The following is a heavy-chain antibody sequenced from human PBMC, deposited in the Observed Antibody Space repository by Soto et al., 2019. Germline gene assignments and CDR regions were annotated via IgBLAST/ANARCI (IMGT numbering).Heavy chain of an antibody. CDR2: INHSGST. V-gene: IGHV4-34*01. CDR3: ARERVRYTYYYYGMDV. J-gene: IGHJ6*02. Sequence: SETLSLTCAVYGGSFSGYYWSWIRQPPGKGLEWIGEINHSGSTNYNPSLKSRVTISVDTSKNQFSLKLSSVTAADTAVYYCARERVRYTYYYYGMDVWGQGTTVTVS. CDR1: GGSFSGYY. D-gene: IGHD5-12*01.